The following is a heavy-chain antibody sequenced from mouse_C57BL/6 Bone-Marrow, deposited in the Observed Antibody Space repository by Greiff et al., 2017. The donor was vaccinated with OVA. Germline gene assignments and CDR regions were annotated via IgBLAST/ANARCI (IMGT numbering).Heavy chain of an antibody. V-gene: IGHV1-26*01. Sequence: VQLQQSGPELVKPGASVKISCKASGYTFTDYYMNWVKQSHGKSLEWIGDINPNNGGTSYNQKFKGKATLTVDKSSSTAYMELRSLTSEDSAVYYCARVGYYGHWGQGTTLTVSS. CDR2: INPNNGGT. D-gene: IGHD1-1*01. J-gene: IGHJ2*01. CDR1: GYTFTDYY. CDR3: ARVGYYGH.